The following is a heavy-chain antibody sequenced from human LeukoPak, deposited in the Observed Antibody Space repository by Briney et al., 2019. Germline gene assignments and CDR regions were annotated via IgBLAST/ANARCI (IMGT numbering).Heavy chain of an antibody. CDR2: IGGSGGST. CDR3: AKRALGSFYYFDY. V-gene: IGHV3-23*01. Sequence: GSLRLSCVASGFTFSSSAMSWVRQAPGKGLEWVSAIGGSGGSTYYADSVKGRVTISRDNSKNTLYLQMNSLRDEDTALYYCAKRALGSFYYFDYWGQGALVTVSS. J-gene: IGHJ4*02. CDR1: GFTFSSSA.